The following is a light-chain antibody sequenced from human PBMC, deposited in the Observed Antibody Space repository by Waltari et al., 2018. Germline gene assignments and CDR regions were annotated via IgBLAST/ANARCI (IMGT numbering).Light chain of an antibody. J-gene: IGKJ1*01. CDR3: QQYDNWPRT. Sequence: EIVMTQSPTKMSVSIGERGTLSCRASESVRGNVAWYLQKPGQPPSLLLYGSATRATGIPARFNGSGSGTDFTLTISSLQPEDIGIYYCQQYDNWPRTFGQGTRMEIK. CDR1: ESVRGN. V-gene: IGKV3-15*01. CDR2: GSA.